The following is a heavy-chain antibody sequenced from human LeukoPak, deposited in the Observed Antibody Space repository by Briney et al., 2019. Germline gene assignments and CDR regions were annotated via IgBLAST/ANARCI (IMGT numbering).Heavy chain of an antibody. V-gene: IGHV3-49*04. CDR1: GFTFGDYG. CDR2: IRSKAYGGTT. CDR3: SGSFGELTFFDY. Sequence: GGCLRLSCTACGFTFGDYGMSWVRQAPGKGLEWVGFIRSKAYGGTTEYAASVKGRFTISRDDSKSIAYLQMNSLKTEDTAVYYCSGSFGELTFFDYWGQGTLVTVSS. J-gene: IGHJ4*02. D-gene: IGHD3-10*01.